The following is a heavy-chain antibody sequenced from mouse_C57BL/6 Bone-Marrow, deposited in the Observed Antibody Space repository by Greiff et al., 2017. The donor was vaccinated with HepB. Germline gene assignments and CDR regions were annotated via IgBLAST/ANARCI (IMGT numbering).Heavy chain of an antibody. CDR1: GYAFSSYW. CDR2: IYPGDGDT. V-gene: IGHV1-80*01. D-gene: IGHD1-1*01. CDR3: ASLYGSSLWYFDV. J-gene: IGHJ1*03. Sequence: QVQLKESGAELVKPGASVKISCKASGYAFSSYWMNWVKQRPGKGLEWIGQIYPGDGDTNYNGKFKGKATLTADKSSSTAYMQLSSLTSEDSAVYFCASLYGSSLWYFDVWGTGTTVTVSS.